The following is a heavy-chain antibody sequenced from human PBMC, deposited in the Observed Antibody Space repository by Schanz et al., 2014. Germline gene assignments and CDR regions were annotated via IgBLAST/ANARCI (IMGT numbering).Heavy chain of an antibody. V-gene: IGHV3-23*01. Sequence: EMQLLESGGGLAQPGGSLRLSCAASGFKFTDYAMTWVHQAPGKGLEWVATISGSSENTYYADSVKGRVTISRDNSRNTLFLQMRNLRADDTALYYCAKGKSEVRGIILDYWGQGTMVVVSS. CDR1: GFKFTDYA. CDR3: AKGKSEVRGIILDY. CDR2: ISGSSENT. J-gene: IGHJ4*02. D-gene: IGHD3-10*01.